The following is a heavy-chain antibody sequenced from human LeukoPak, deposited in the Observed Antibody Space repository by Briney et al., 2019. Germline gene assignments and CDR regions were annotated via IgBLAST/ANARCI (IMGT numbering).Heavy chain of an antibody. CDR3: ATVNRFGELSGYYYYMDV. V-gene: IGHV1-69-2*01. CDR1: GYTFTDYY. CDR2: VDPEDGET. D-gene: IGHD3-10*01. Sequence: ASVKISCKVSGYTFTDYYMHWVQQAPGKGLEWMRLVDPEDGETIYAEKFQGRVTITADTSTDTAYMELSSLRSEDTAVYYCATVNRFGELSGYYYYMDVWGKGTTVTVSS. J-gene: IGHJ6*03.